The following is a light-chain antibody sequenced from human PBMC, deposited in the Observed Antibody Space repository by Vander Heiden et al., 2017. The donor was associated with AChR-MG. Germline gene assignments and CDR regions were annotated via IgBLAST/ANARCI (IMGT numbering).Light chain of an antibody. CDR1: QSLLHSDGRTY. J-gene: IGKJ2*01. CDR2: EVS. CDR3: MQSLRLPYT. V-gene: IGKV2D-29*01. Sequence: DIVMTQTLLSLSVTPGQPASISCQSSQSLLHSDGRTYLYSSLQKAGEPPQLLIHEVSNRFSGVPDGFSSGGSGTDFTLQISRVEAEDVAVYYCMQSLRLPYTFGQGTKLEIK.